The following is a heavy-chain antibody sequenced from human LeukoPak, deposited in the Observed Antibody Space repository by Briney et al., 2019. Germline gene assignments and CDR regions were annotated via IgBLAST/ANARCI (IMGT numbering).Heavy chain of an antibody. Sequence: SETLSLTCAVYGGSFSGYCWSWIRQPPGKGLEWIGEINHSGSTNYNPSLKSRVTISVDTSKNQFSLKLSSVTAADTAVYYCARSSSGWFLDYWGQGTLVTVSS. CDR2: INHSGST. CDR3: ARSSSGWFLDY. D-gene: IGHD6-19*01. J-gene: IGHJ4*02. V-gene: IGHV4-34*01. CDR1: GGSFSGYC.